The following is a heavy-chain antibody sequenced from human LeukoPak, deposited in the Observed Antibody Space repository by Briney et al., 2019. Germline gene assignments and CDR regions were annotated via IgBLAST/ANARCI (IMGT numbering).Heavy chain of an antibody. D-gene: IGHD6-19*01. V-gene: IGHV4-59*01. CDR3: ARDRATGYSTGGFDY. J-gene: IGHJ4*02. CDR1: GGSISSYY. CDR2: IHYSGST. Sequence: PSETLSLTCTVSGGSISSYYWSWIRQPPGKGLEWIGYIHYSGSTNYNPSLKSRVTISVDTSKNQFSLKLSSVTAADTAVYYCARDRATGYSTGGFDYWGQGTLVTVSS.